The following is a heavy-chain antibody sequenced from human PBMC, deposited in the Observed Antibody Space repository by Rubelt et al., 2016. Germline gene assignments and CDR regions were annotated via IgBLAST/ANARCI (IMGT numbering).Heavy chain of an antibody. CDR2: INHSGST. J-gene: IGHJ5*02. V-gene: IGHV4-34*01. CDR1: GGSFSGYY. D-gene: IGHD3-10*01. Sequence: QVQLQQWGAGLLKPSETLSLTCAVYGGSFSGYYWSWIRQPPGKGLEWIGEINHSGSTNYNPSLKSRVTISVDTSKNQFSLKRSSVTAADTAVYYCAGGGRYYGSGSYQRHNWFDPWGQGTLVTVSS. CDR3: AGGGRYYGSGSYQRHNWFDP.